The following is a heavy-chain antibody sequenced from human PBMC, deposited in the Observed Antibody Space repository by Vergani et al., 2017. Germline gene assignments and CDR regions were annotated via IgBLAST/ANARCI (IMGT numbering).Heavy chain of an antibody. V-gene: IGHV1-2*02. CDR2: INPNSGGT. J-gene: IGHJ4*02. CDR3: AREAYCGGDCRPLEITSPYYFDY. D-gene: IGHD2-21*01. Sequence: QVQLVQSGAEVKKPGASVKVSCKASGYTFTGYYMHWVRQAPGQGLEWMGWINPNSGGTNYAQKFQGRVTMTRDTSISTAYMELSSLRSEDTAVYYCAREAYCGGDCRPLEITSPYYFDYWGQGTLVTVSS. CDR1: GYTFTGYY.